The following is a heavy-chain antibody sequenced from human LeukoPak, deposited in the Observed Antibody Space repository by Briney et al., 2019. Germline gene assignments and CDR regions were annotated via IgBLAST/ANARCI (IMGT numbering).Heavy chain of an antibody. V-gene: IGHV3-23*01. CDR2: ISGSSSGT. CDR3: AKHSGGGFSDY. CDR1: GFTFSNYG. D-gene: IGHD3-16*01. J-gene: IGHJ4*02. Sequence: GSLRLSCAASGFTFSNYGMSWVRQAPGKGLEWVSAISGSSSGTFYADSVKGWFTVSRDNSKNTLYLQMNSLRAEDTAVYYCAKHSGGGFSDYWGQGTLVTVSS.